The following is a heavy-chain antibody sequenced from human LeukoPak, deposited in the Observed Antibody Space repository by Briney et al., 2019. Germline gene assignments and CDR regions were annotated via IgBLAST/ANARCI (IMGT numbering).Heavy chain of an antibody. V-gene: IGHV1-2*06. CDR3: ARDPPSFGSSGEVRGRDFDY. J-gene: IGHJ4*02. CDR2: INPNSGGT. CDR1: GYTFTGYY. D-gene: IGHD6-19*01. Sequence: ASVKVSCKTSGYTFTGYYMHWVRQAPGQGPEWMGRINPNSGGTKYAQKFQGRVAMTRDTSISTAYMELSRLRSDDTAVYYCARDPPSFGSSGEVRGRDFDYWGQGTLVTVSS.